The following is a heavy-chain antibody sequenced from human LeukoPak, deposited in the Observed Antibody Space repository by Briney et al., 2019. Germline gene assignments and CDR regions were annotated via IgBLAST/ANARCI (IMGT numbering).Heavy chain of an antibody. CDR2: IYYSGST. Sequence: SETLSLTCTVSGGSISSYYWSWIRQPPGKGLEWIGYIYYSGSTNYNPSLKSRVTISVDTSKNQFSLKLSSVTAADTAVYYCARTNIAARRGEFDYWGQGTLVTVSS. D-gene: IGHD6-6*01. V-gene: IGHV4-59*01. J-gene: IGHJ4*02. CDR3: ARTNIAARRGEFDY. CDR1: GGSISSYY.